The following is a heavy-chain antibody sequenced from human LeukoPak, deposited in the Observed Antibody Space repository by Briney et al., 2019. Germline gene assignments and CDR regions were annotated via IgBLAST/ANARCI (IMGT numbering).Heavy chain of an antibody. V-gene: IGHV3-7*04. D-gene: IGHD3-3*02. Sequence: GGSLRLSCAASGFTFSNYWMNWVRHAPGQGLEWVVNIKEDGSEKYYVDSVKGRFTISIDNAKNSLYLQMDSLRAEDTAVYYCARDSQHLNFDHWGQGTLVTISS. CDR1: GFTFSNYW. J-gene: IGHJ4*02. CDR3: ARDSQHLNFDH. CDR2: IKEDGSEK.